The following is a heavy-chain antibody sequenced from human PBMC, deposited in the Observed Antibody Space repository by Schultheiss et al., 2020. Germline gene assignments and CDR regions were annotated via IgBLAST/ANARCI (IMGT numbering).Heavy chain of an antibody. V-gene: IGHV3-53*01. CDR1: GFTFSSYW. J-gene: IGHJ4*02. D-gene: IGHD4-17*01. CDR2: IYSGGST. CDR3: ARYDYGDIDY. Sequence: GGSLRLSCAASGFTFSSYWMHWVRQAPGKGLEWVSVIYSGGSTYYADSVKGRFTISRDNSKNTLYLQMNSLRAEDTAVYYCARYDYGDIDYWGQGTLVTVSS.